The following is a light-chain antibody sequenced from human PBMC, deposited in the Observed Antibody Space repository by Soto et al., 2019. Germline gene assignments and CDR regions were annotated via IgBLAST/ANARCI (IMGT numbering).Light chain of an antibody. J-gene: IGKJ4*01. Sequence: EKVMTHSPATLSVSPGDRATLSCRAIQSVSSNLGWYQQKPGQAPRLLIYGASSRATGIPDRFSGSGSGTDFTLTISRLEPEDFAVYYCQQYNYSPLTFGGGTKVDIK. V-gene: IGKV3D-15*02. CDR2: GAS. CDR3: QQYNYSPLT. CDR1: QSVSSN.